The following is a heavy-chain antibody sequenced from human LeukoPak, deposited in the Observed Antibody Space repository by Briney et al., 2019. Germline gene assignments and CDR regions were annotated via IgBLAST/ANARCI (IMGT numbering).Heavy chain of an antibody. D-gene: IGHD1-26*01. CDR1: GYSFTSYW. Sequence: HGESLNLSGKGSGYSFTSYWIGWVRHTPGKGLEWRGIIYPGDSDTRYSPSFQGQVTISADKSISTAYLQWSSLKASDTAMYYCASGGPIVGATPFDPWGQGTLVTVSS. CDR3: ASGGPIVGATPFDP. V-gene: IGHV5-51*01. CDR2: IYPGDSDT. J-gene: IGHJ5*02.